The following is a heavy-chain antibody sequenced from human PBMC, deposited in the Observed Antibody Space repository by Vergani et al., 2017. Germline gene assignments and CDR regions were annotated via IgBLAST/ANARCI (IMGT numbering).Heavy chain of an antibody. J-gene: IGHJ1*01. CDR3: ARGGNDFGSFEXFQH. V-gene: IGHV3-53*02. CDR2: IIGAGRT. Sequence: EVQLVETGGGLIQPGGSLRLSCAASGFTVSTNYMSWVRQAPGEGLVGVAVIIGAGRTFYADPVKGRFTISSDNSRNTLYLQMTSLRAEDTAVYYCARGGNDFGSFEXFQHWGQGTLVTVSS. D-gene: IGHD4-17*01. CDR1: GFTVSTNY.